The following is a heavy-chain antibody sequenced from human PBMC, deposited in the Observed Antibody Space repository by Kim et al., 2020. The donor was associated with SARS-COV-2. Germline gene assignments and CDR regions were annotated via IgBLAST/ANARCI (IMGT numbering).Heavy chain of an antibody. Sequence: GGSLRLSCAASGFTFSSYSMNWVRQAPGKGLEWVSSISSSSSYIYYADSVKGRFTISRDNAKNSLYLQMNSLRAEDTAVYYCARDFPAAGTGVDWFDPWGQGTLVTVSS. CDR2: ISSSSSYI. J-gene: IGHJ5*02. CDR1: GFTFSSYS. V-gene: IGHV3-21*01. D-gene: IGHD6-13*01. CDR3: ARDFPAAGTGVDWFDP.